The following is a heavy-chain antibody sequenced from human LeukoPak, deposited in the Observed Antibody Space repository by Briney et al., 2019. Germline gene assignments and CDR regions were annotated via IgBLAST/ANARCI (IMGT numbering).Heavy chain of an antibody. CDR2: ISGSGDTT. V-gene: IGHV3-23*01. J-gene: IGHJ4*02. Sequence: GGSLRLSCAASGFTFSNYAMSWVRQAPGKGLEWVSGISGSGDTTYYADSEKGRFTISRDNSRNTLFLQMNSLRVKDTAVYFCARESFRALAGYLDYWGQGSLVIVSS. CDR3: ARESFRALAGYLDY. D-gene: IGHD6-19*01. CDR1: GFTFSNYA.